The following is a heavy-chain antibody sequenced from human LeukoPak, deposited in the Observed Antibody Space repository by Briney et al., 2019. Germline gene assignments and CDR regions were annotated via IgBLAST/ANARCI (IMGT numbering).Heavy chain of an antibody. CDR3: AKDRYRDYGPTFDY. CDR2: IWYDGSNK. D-gene: IGHD4-17*01. CDR1: GFTFSSYG. J-gene: IGHJ4*02. V-gene: IGHV3-33*06. Sequence: GGSLRLSCAASGFTFSSYGMHWVRQAPGKGLEWVAVIWYDGSNKYYADSVKGRFTISRDNSKNTLYLQMNSLRAEDTAVYYCAKDRYRDYGPTFDYWGQGTLVTVSS.